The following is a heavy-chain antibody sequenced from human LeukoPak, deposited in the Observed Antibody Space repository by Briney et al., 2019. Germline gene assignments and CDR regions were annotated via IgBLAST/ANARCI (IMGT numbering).Heavy chain of an antibody. J-gene: IGHJ4*02. CDR1: GGSISSGDYY. V-gene: IGHV4-30-4*08. CDR2: IYYSGST. CDR3: ARQMGSIVVVIAYFDY. Sequence: SQTLSLTCTVPGGSISSGDYYWSWIRQPPGKGLEWIGYIYYSGSTYYNPSLKSRVTISVDTSKNQFSLKLSSVTAADTAVYYCARQMGSIVVVIAYFDYWGQGTLVTVSS. D-gene: IGHD2-21*01.